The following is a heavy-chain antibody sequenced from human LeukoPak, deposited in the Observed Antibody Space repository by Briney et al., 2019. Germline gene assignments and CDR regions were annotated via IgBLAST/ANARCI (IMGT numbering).Heavy chain of an antibody. CDR2: ISGSGGST. D-gene: IGHD6-13*01. CDR1: GFTFSSYA. Sequence: PGGSLRLSCAASGFTFSSYAMSWVHQAPGKGLEWVSAISGSGGSTYYADSVKGRFTISRDNSKNTLYLQMNSLRAEDTAVYYCAKVVSGIAAAGMAFDIWGQGTMVTVSS. CDR3: AKVVSGIAAAGMAFDI. V-gene: IGHV3-23*01. J-gene: IGHJ3*02.